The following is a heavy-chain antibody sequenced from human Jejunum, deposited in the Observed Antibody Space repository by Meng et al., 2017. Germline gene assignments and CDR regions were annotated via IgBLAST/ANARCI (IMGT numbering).Heavy chain of an antibody. CDR1: GYTFTDYF. Sequence: ASVKVSCKGSGYTFTDYFMDWVRQAPGQGLEWVGRIKTHDGDINYAQRFQGRVTMTRDTSINTVYMELRGLRSDDSAMYYCARVHGTFWHEDYYGQGTLVTVSS. CDR3: ARVHGTFWHEDY. J-gene: IGHJ4*02. V-gene: IGHV1-2*06. CDR2: IKTHDGDI. D-gene: IGHD5-24*01.